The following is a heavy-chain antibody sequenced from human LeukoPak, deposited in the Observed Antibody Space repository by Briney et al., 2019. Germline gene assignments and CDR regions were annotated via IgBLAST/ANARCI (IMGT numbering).Heavy chain of an antibody. CDR2: IRGSGGST. V-gene: IGHV3-23*01. D-gene: IGHD6-13*01. Sequence: GGSLRLSCAASGFTFSSYAMRWVRQAPGKGLEWVSAIRGSGGSTYYADSVKGRFTISRDNSKNTLYLQVNSLRAEDTAVYYCAKGTGRNSSIAASGTWGQGTLVTVSS. CDR3: AKGTGRNSSIAASGT. J-gene: IGHJ4*02. CDR1: GFTFSSYA.